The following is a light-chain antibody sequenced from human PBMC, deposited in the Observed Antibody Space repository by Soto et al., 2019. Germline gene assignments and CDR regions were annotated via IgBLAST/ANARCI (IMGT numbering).Light chain of an antibody. J-gene: IGLJ3*02. CDR1: SRDIGYNKY. CDR3: SSFAMSTTGV. Sequence: QSALTQPASVSGSPGQSITISCTGTSRDIGYNKYVSWYQQHPGKAPRLVMYEITNRPSGVSDRFSGSKSGNTASLTISGLQAEDEADYYCSSFAMSTTGVFGGGTKVTVL. V-gene: IGLV2-14*03. CDR2: EIT.